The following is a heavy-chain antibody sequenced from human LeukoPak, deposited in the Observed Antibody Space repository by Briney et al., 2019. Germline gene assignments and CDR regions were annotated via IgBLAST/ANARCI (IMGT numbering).Heavy chain of an antibody. CDR3: ARELVEMEHYCYFDY. D-gene: IGHD5-24*01. J-gene: IGHJ4*02. V-gene: IGHV3-33*01. CDR2: IWYDGSNK. Sequence: PGGSLRLSCAASGFTFSSYGMHWVRQAPGKGLEWVAVIWYDGSNKYYADSVKGRFTISRDNSKNTLYLQMNSLRAEDTAVYYCARELVEMEHYCYFDYWGQGTLVTVSS. CDR1: GFTFSSYG.